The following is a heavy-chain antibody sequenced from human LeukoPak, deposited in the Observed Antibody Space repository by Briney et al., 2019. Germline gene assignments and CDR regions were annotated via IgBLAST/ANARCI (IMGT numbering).Heavy chain of an antibody. Sequence: GGSLRLSCAASGFTFRSYEMNWVRQAPGKGLEWVSYISSSGSTIYYADSVKGRFNISRDHAKNSLYLQMNSLRAEDTAVYYCARDTGDIVVVPAAMGFFDYWGQGTLVTVSS. CDR2: ISSSGSTI. J-gene: IGHJ4*02. D-gene: IGHD2-2*01. V-gene: IGHV3-48*03. CDR1: GFTFRSYE. CDR3: ARDTGDIVVVPAAMGFFDY.